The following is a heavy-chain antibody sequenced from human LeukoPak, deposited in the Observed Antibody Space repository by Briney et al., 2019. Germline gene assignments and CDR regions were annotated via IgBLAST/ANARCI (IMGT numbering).Heavy chain of an antibody. D-gene: IGHD3/OR15-3a*01. CDR2: IGKDGSGN. CDR1: GFSLSTYW. Sequence: GSLRLSCAASGFSLSTYWMSWVRQAPGQGLEWVANIGKDGSGNHYADSVKGRFTISRDNAKNSLYLQMNSLRADDTAVYYCARDLDYYATDYWGQGTLVTVSS. V-gene: IGHV3-7*01. J-gene: IGHJ4*02. CDR3: ARDLDYYATDY.